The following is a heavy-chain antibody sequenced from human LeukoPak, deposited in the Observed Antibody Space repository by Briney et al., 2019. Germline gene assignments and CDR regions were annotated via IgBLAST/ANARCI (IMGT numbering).Heavy chain of an antibody. J-gene: IGHJ5*02. CDR1: GYTFTGYY. CDR2: INPNSGGT. Sequence: ASVKVSCKASGYTFTGYYMHWVRQAPGQGLEWMGRINPNSGGTNYAQKFQGRVTTTRDTSISTAYMELSRLRSDDTAVYYCARATVLRFLEWLPPGWFDPWGQGTLVTVSS. D-gene: IGHD3-3*01. CDR3: ARATVLRFLEWLPPGWFDP. V-gene: IGHV1-2*06.